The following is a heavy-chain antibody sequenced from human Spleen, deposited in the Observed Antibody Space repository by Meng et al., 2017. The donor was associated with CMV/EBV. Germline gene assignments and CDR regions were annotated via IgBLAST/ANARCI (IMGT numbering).Heavy chain of an antibody. CDR2: INHSGST. V-gene: IGHV4-34*01. Sequence: SETLSLTCAVYGGSFSGYYWSWIRQPPGKGLEWIGEINHSGSTNYNPSLKSRVTISVDTSKNQFSLKLSSVTAADTAVYYCATAYDFWNHFDYRGQGTLVTVSS. CDR1: GGSFSGYY. D-gene: IGHD3-3*01. J-gene: IGHJ4*02. CDR3: ATAYDFWNHFDY.